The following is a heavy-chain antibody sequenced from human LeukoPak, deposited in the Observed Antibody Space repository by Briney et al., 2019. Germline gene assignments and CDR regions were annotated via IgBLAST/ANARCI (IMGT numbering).Heavy chain of an antibody. CDR1: GFTFSSYV. D-gene: IGHD5-12*01. CDR3: AKSQGWLRFHFDY. V-gene: IGHV3-23*01. Sequence: GGSLRLSCAASGFTFSSYVMSWVRQAPGKGLEWVSAISGSGGSTYYADSVKGRFTISRDNSKNTLYLQMNSLRAEDTAVYYCAKSQGWLRFHFDYWGQGTLVTVSS. J-gene: IGHJ4*02. CDR2: ISGSGGST.